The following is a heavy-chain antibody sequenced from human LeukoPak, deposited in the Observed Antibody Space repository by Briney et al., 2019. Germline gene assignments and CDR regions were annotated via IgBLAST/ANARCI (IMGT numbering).Heavy chain of an antibody. CDR2: ISPTGSTT. CDR1: GFTFNNYW. V-gene: IGHV3-74*01. CDR3: ARGPNSNWSGLDF. J-gene: IGHJ4*02. Sequence: GGSLRLSCAASGFTFNNYWMHWARQLPGKGLVWVSRISPTGSTTSYADSVKGRFTVSRDNAKNTLYLQVNNLRAEDTAVYYCARGPNSNWSGLDFWGQGTLLTVSS. D-gene: IGHD6-6*01.